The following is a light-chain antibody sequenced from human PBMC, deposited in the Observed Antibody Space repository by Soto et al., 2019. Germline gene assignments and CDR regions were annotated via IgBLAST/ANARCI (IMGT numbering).Light chain of an antibody. J-gene: IGKJ1*01. Sequence: DIQMTQSPFTLAASVGDRVSITCRASQSVTTRLAWHQHKPGKAPKVLIYDASNLQTGVPSRFSGSRSGREFPLTISSLHPDDFAAYSCQQYYDYPWTLGQGTTVDSK. CDR1: QSVTTR. CDR2: DAS. V-gene: IGKV1-5*01. CDR3: QQYYDYPWT.